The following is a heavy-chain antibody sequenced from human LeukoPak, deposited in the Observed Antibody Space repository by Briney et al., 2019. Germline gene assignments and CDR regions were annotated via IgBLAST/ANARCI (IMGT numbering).Heavy chain of an antibody. CDR2: INHSGST. CDR3: ASRYCSSTSCYGDY. Sequence: SETLSLTCAVYGGSISGYYWSWIRQPPGKGLEWIGEINHSGSTNYNPSLKSRVTISVDTSKNQFSLKLSSVTAADTAVYYCASRYCSSTSCYGDYWGQGTLVTVSS. J-gene: IGHJ4*02. V-gene: IGHV4-34*01. D-gene: IGHD2-2*01. CDR1: GGSISGYY.